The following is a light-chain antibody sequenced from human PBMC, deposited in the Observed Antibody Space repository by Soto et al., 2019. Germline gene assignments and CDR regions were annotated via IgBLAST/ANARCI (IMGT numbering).Light chain of an antibody. V-gene: IGLV2-23*01. Sequence: QSALTQPASVSGSLGQSTTISCIGSSDNIGSYNLVSWYQQKPGKAPKIIIFEGSKRPSGVSNRFSGSRSGNTASLTISGLQAEDEADYYCCSFADTGTQYVFGTGTKVTVL. J-gene: IGLJ1*01. CDR2: EGS. CDR1: SDNIGSYNL. CDR3: CSFADTGTQYV.